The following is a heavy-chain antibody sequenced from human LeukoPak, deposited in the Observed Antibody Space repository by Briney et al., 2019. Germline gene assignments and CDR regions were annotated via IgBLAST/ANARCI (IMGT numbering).Heavy chain of an antibody. V-gene: IGHV3-43*01. Sequence: GGPLRLSCAASGFTFDDYTMHWVRQAPGKGLEWVSLISWDGGSTYYADSVKGRFTISRDNSKNSLYLQMNSLRTEDTALYYCAKDDSGSYYGDAFDIWGQGTMVAVSS. CDR2: ISWDGGST. J-gene: IGHJ3*02. D-gene: IGHD1-26*01. CDR1: GFTFDDYT. CDR3: AKDDSGSYYGDAFDI.